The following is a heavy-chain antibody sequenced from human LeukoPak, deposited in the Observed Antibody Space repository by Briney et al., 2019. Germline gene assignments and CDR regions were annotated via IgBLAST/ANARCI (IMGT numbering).Heavy chain of an antibody. Sequence: SETLSLTCTVSGGSIPTSTYHWGWIRQSPGKGLEWIGRIYTSGSTNYNPSLKSRVTMSVDMSKNQFSLKLSSVTAADTAVYYCAREKRDYYGSGSYYSPWGQGTLVTVSS. J-gene: IGHJ4*02. CDR2: IYTSGST. V-gene: IGHV4-39*07. D-gene: IGHD3-10*01. CDR3: AREKRDYYGSGSYYSP. CDR1: GGSIPTSTYH.